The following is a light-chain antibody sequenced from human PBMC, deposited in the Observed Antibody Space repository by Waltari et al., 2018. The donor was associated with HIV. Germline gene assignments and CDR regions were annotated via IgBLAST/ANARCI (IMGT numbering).Light chain of an antibody. CDR2: RNN. Sequence: QSVMTQPPSASGTPGQRVTISCSGSSSNIVRHYVIWYQQPPGTTPKLLIYRNNQRPSGVPDRFSGSKSGTSASLAISGLRSEDEADYYCAAWDDSLSGSWVFGGGTQVTVL. CDR3: AAWDDSLSGSWV. CDR1: SSNIVRHY. V-gene: IGLV1-47*01. J-gene: IGLJ3*02.